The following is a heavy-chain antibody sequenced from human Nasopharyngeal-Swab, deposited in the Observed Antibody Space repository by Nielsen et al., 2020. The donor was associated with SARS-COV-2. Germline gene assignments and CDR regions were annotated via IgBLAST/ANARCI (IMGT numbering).Heavy chain of an antibody. Sequence: SETLSLTFAVYGWPFSGYYWSWIRQPPGKGLEWIGEINHSGSTNYNPSLKSRVTISVDTSKNQFSLKLSSVTAADTAVYYCARIQLDDGGYYGMDVWGKGTTVTVSS. CDR2: INHSGST. J-gene: IGHJ6*04. V-gene: IGHV4-34*01. CDR1: GWPFSGYY. D-gene: IGHD1-1*01. CDR3: ARIQLDDGGYYGMDV.